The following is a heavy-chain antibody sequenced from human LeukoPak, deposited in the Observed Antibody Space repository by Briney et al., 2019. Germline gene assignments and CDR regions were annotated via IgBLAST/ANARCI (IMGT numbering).Heavy chain of an antibody. J-gene: IGHJ6*03. CDR2: IYRNGDT. V-gene: IGHV4-38-2*02. CDR1: GGSISSDWY. Sequence: SETLSLTCTVSGGSISSDWYWGWVRQPPGNGLEWIGAIYRNGDTYYNPSLKSRVTISLDTSKNQFSLRLNSVTAADTAVYYCARAKRDYSDNSGYESYYYFMDVWGKGTTVTVSS. CDR3: ARAKRDYSDNSGYESYYYFMDV. D-gene: IGHD3-22*01.